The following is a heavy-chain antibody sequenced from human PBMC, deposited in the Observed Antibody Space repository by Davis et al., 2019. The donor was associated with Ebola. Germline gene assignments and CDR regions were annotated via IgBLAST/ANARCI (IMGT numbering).Heavy chain of an antibody. CDR2: IKQDGSEK. CDR1: GFTFSSYW. V-gene: IGHV3-7*01. Sequence: PGGSLRLSCAASGFTFSSYWMSWVRQAPGKGLEWVANIKQDGSEKYYVDSVKGRFTISRDNAKNSLYLQMNSLRAEDTAVYYCARDLQHEEQWLVGYWYFDLWGRGTLVTVSS. D-gene: IGHD6-19*01. CDR3: ARDLQHEEQWLVGYWYFDL. J-gene: IGHJ2*01.